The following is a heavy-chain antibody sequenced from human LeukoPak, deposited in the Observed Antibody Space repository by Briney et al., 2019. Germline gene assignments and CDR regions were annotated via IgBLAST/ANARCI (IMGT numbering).Heavy chain of an antibody. Sequence: SETLSLTCTVSGGSISSSSYYWGWIRQPPGKGLEWIGSIYYSGSTYYNPSLKSRVTISVDTSKNQFSLKLSSVTAADTAVYYCARRCSAGATSSYFDYWGQGTLVTVSS. V-gene: IGHV4-39*01. J-gene: IGHJ4*02. CDR2: IYYSGST. CDR3: ARRCSAGATSSYFDY. D-gene: IGHD1-26*01. CDR1: GGSISSSSYY.